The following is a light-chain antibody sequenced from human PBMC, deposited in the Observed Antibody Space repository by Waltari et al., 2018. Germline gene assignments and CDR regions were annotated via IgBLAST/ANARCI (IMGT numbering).Light chain of an antibody. CDR3: QQYGRSWNT. Sequence: EIVLTQSPGTLSLSPGEGATLPCRTSQSVSSAHCSWYLQKAGQPPRLLIYGATSRATGIPDRFSGSWSGTDFTLTISRLEPEDFGIYYCQQYGRSWNTFGQGTKLEIK. CDR2: GAT. J-gene: IGKJ2*01. V-gene: IGKV3-20*01. CDR1: QSVSSAH.